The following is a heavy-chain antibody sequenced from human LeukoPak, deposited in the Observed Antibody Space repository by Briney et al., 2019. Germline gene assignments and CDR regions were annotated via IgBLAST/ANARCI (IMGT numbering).Heavy chain of an antibody. CDR2: ISYSGST. D-gene: IGHD3-16*01. CDR1: GDSISSGGYY. Sequence: SQTLSLTCTVSGDSISSGGYYWSWIRQHPGKGLEWIGYISYSGSTNYNPSLKSRVIISVATSKNQFSLKLSSVTAADTAVYYCARDTDRYGKFDPWGQGTLVTVSS. J-gene: IGHJ5*02. CDR3: ARDTDRYGKFDP. V-gene: IGHV4-31*03.